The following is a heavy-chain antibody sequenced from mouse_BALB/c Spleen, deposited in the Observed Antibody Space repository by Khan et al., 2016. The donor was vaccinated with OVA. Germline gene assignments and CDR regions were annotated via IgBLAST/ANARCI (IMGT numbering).Heavy chain of an antibody. D-gene: IGHD1-1*01. J-gene: IGHJ4*01. V-gene: IGHV9-3-1*01. CDR1: GHTFTNYG. Sequence: QIQLVQSGPELKKPGETVKISCKASGHTFTNYGMNWVKQAPGKGLKWMGWINTYTGEPTYADDFNGRFAFSLETSASHAYLQINNLKNEDTAKDFCARPPYVSYAMDNWGQGTSVTVSS. CDR3: ARPPYVSYAMDN. CDR2: INTYTGEP.